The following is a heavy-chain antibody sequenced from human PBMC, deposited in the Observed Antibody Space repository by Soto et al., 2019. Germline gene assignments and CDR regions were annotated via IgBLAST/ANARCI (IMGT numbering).Heavy chain of an antibody. CDR2: IYSGDNT. CDR3: ARGAAMVLFDY. CDR1: GFTVSTNY. V-gene: IGHV3-53*01. J-gene: IGHJ4*02. Sequence: GGSLRLSCAVSGFTVSTNYMSWVRQAPGKGLEWVSVIYSGDNTYYADSVKGRFTISRDNSKNTLYLQMNSLRAEDTAVYYCARGAAMVLFDYWGQGTLVTVSS. D-gene: IGHD5-18*01.